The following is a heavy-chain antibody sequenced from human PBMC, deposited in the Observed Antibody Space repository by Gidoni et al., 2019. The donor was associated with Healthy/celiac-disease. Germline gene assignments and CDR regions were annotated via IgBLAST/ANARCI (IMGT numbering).Heavy chain of an antibody. CDR1: VGAFSSYA. CDR2: IIPIFGTA. D-gene: IGHD2-21*02. CDR3: ARGGVVTARYYYYGMDV. V-gene: IGHV1-69*01. Sequence: QVQLVQSGAEVKKPVSSVKVSCKASVGAFSSYAISWVRQAPGQGLEWMGGIIPIFGTANYAQKYQGRVTITADEATSTAYMELSSLRSEHTAVYYCARGGVVTARYYYYGMDVWGQGTTVTVSS. J-gene: IGHJ6*02.